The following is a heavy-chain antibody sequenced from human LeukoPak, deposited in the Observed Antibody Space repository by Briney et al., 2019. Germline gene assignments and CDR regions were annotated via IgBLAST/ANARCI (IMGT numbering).Heavy chain of an antibody. D-gene: IGHD3-3*01. J-gene: IGHJ4*02. Sequence: GGSLRLSCAASGFTFSSYSMNWVRQAPGKGLEWVSSISSSSSYIYYADSVKGRFTISRDNAKNSLYLQMNSLRAEDTAVYYCAKTYYDFWSGYPQYYFDYWGQGILVTVSS. CDR2: ISSSSSYI. CDR3: AKTYYDFWSGYPQYYFDY. V-gene: IGHV3-21*01. CDR1: GFTFSSYS.